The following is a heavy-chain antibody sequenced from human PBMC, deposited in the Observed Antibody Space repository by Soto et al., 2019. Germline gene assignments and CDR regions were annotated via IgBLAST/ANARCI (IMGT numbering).Heavy chain of an antibody. CDR3: TTDQGSGYYQYYYYYYGMDV. V-gene: IGHV3-15*01. D-gene: IGHD3-3*01. J-gene: IGHJ6*02. CDR2: IKSKTDGGTT. CDR1: GFTFSNAW. Sequence: GGSLRLSCAASGFTFSNAWMSWVRQAPGKGLEWVGRIKSKTDGGTTDYAAPVKGRFTISRDDSKNTLYLQMNSLKTEDTAVYYCTTDQGSGYYQYYYYYYGMDVWGQGTTVTVSS.